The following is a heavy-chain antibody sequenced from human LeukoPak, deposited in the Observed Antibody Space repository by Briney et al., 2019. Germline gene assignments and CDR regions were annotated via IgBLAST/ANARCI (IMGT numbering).Heavy chain of an antibody. CDR1: GGSISSYY. CDR3: ARGLGDEQWLVPNWFDP. J-gene: IGHJ5*02. V-gene: IGHV4-59*01. D-gene: IGHD6-19*01. CDR2: IYYSGGT. Sequence: PSETLSLTCTVSGGSISSYYWSWIRQPPGKGLEWIGYIYYSGGTNYNPSLKSRVTISVDTSKNQFSLKLSSVTAADTAVYYCARGLGDEQWLVPNWFDPWGQGTLVTVSS.